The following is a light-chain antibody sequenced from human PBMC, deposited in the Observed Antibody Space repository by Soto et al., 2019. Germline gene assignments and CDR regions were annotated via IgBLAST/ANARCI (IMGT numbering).Light chain of an antibody. CDR1: QSVSSW. J-gene: IGKJ1*01. V-gene: IGKV1-5*03. Sequence: DIQXTXXXXTLSASVGDRVTITCRASQSVSSWLAWYQQKPGKAPKLLIYKASSLESGVPSRFSGSGSGTDFTLTISSLQPDDFASYYCQQYYSYWTFGQGTNVEIK. CDR2: KAS. CDR3: QQYYSYWT.